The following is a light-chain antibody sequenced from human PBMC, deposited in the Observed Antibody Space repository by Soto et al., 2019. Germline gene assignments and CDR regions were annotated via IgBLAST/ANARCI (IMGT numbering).Light chain of an antibody. Sequence: QAVVTQPPSASGTPGQRVTISCSGSTSDIGSNAVNWYQQVPGSAPKLLIYSNYKRPSGIPDRFSGSRSGTSASLAISGLLSEDEADYYCATWDDSLDGWVFGGGTKLTVL. CDR2: SNY. CDR1: TSDIGSNA. J-gene: IGLJ3*02. V-gene: IGLV1-44*01. CDR3: ATWDDSLDGWV.